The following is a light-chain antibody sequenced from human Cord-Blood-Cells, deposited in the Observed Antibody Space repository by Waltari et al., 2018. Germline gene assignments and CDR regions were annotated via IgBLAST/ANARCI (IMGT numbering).Light chain of an antibody. V-gene: IGLV2-23*01. Sequence: QSALTQPASVSGSPGQSITISCTGTSSDVGRYNLVSWYQQHPGKAPKLMIYEGSKRPSGVSNRFSGSKSGKTASLTISGLQAEGEADYYCCSYAGSSTLVFGGGTKLTGL. CDR2: EGS. J-gene: IGLJ2*01. CDR3: CSYAGSSTLV. CDR1: SSDVGRYNL.